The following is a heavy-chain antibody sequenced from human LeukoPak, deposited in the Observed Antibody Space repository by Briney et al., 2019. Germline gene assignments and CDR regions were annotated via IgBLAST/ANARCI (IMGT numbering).Heavy chain of an antibody. Sequence: SETLSLTCAVYGGSFSGYYWSWIRQPPGKGLEWIGEINHSGSTNYNPSLKSRVTISVDTSKNQSSLKLSSVTAADTAVYYCARRAGGYSYGYRFAFDYWGQGTLVTVSS. J-gene: IGHJ4*02. V-gene: IGHV4-34*01. CDR1: GGSFSGYY. CDR2: INHSGST. D-gene: IGHD5-18*01. CDR3: ARRAGGYSYGYRFAFDY.